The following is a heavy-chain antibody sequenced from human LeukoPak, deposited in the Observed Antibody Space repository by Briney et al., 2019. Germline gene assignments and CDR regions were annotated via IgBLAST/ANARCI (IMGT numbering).Heavy chain of an antibody. CDR1: GGSFSGYY. D-gene: IGHD6-13*01. V-gene: IGHV4-34*01. Sequence: SETLSLTCAVYGGSFSGYYWSWIRQPPGKGLEWIGEINHSGSTNYNPSLKSRVTISVDTSKKQFSLKLSFVTAADTAVYYCARGVAAAQFAPFDYWGQGTLVTVSS. J-gene: IGHJ4*02. CDR2: INHSGST. CDR3: ARGVAAAQFAPFDY.